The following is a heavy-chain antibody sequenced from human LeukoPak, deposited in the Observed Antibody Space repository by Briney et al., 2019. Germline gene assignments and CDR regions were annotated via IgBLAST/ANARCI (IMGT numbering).Heavy chain of an antibody. Sequence: GGSLRLSCAASEFIFNRSWMNWVRQAPGKGLEWVANMDPSGSHKRYVDSVEGRFTISKDNPGTSLYLDMYGLRAEDTAIYYCAIWTSGNYWGQGTLVTVSS. D-gene: IGHD1-1*01. CDR2: MDPSGSHK. CDR3: AIWTSGNY. J-gene: IGHJ4*02. V-gene: IGHV3-7*01. CDR1: EFIFNRSW.